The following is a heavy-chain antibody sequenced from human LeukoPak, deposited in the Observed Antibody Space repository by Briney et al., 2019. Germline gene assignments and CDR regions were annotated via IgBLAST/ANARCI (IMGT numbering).Heavy chain of an antibody. CDR2: IYYSGST. D-gene: IGHD2-15*01. CDR3: ARRCSGGSCYSSPFDI. J-gene: IGHJ3*02. CDR1: GGSISSYY. V-gene: IGHV4-59*08. Sequence: PSETLSLTCTVSGGSISSYYWNWIPQPPGKGLEWIGYIYYSGSTNYNPSLRSRVTISVDTSKNHFSLKLSSVTAADTAVYYCARRCSGGSCYSSPFDIWGQGTMVTVSS.